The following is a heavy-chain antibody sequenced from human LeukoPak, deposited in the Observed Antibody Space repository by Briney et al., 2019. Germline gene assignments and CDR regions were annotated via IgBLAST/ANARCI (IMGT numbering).Heavy chain of an antibody. J-gene: IGHJ4*02. CDR2: ISYDGSDK. CDR3: AKASAMIVVVSKHFDY. V-gene: IGHV3-30*04. CDR1: GFTFSSYE. D-gene: IGHD3-22*01. Sequence: QPGGSLRLSCAASGFTFSSYEMNWVRQAPGKGLEWVAVISYDGSDKYYADSVMGRFTISRDNSKNTLYLQMNSLRAEDTAVYYCAKASAMIVVVSKHFDYWGQGTLVTVSS.